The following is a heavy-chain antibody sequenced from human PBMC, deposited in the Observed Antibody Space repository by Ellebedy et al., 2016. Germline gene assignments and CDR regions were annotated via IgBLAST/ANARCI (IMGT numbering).Heavy chain of an antibody. CDR2: IHNTGTT. V-gene: IGHV4-30-2*01. J-gene: IGHJ4*02. CDR3: AASFGDYDLEY. D-gene: IGHD4-17*01. Sequence: SETLSLTCAVSGGSVSSGAYSWNWLRQPPGKGPEWIGHIHNTGTTDYSPSFKSRLTISIDKARNQFSLKLTSVTAADTAVYFCAASFGDYDLEYWGQGTLVTVSS. CDR1: GGSVSSGAYS.